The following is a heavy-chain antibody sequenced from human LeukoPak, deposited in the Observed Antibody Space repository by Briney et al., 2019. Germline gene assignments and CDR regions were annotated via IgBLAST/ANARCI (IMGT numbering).Heavy chain of an antibody. D-gene: IGHD5-12*01. V-gene: IGHV3-9*01. Sequence: PGGSLRLSCAASGFTFDDYAMHWVRQAPGKGLEWVSGISWNSGSIGYADSVKGRFTISRDNAKNSLYLQMNSLRAEDTALYYCAKDRLSGYDWDYYYGMDVWGQGTTVTVSS. CDR1: GFTFDDYA. CDR2: ISWNSGSI. CDR3: AKDRLSGYDWDYYYGMDV. J-gene: IGHJ6*02.